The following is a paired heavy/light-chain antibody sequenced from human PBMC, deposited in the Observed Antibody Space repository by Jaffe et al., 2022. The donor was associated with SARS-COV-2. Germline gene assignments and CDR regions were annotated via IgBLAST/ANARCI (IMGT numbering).Heavy chain of an antibody. V-gene: IGHV2-26*01. CDR2: IFSNDEK. CDR3: ARLYYYDSSGYNYYYGMDV. J-gene: IGHJ6*02. D-gene: IGHD3-22*01. CDR1: GFSLSNARMG. Sequence: QVTLKESGPVLVKPTETLTLTCTVSGFSLSNARMGVSWIRQPPGKALEWLAHIFSNDEKSYSTSLKSRLTISQDTSKSQVVLTMTNMDPVDTATYYCARLYYYDSSGYNYYYGMDVWGQGTTVTVSS.
Light chain of an antibody. CDR3: QQSYSTPFT. Sequence: DIQMTQSPSSLSASVGDRVTITCRPSQSISRYLNWYQQKPGIAPKLLIYTASSLHSGVPSRFSGSGSGTDFTLTISSLQPEDFATYYCQQSYSTPFTFGPGTKVDI. CDR1: QSISRY. CDR2: TAS. V-gene: IGKV1-39*01. J-gene: IGKJ3*01.